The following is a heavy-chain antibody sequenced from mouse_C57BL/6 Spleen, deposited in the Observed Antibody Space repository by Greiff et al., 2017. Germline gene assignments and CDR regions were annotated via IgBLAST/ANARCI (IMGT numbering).Heavy chain of an antibody. Sequence: QVQLQQPGAELVKPGASVKMSCKASGYTFTSYWITWVKQRPGQGLEWIGDIYPGSGSTNYNEKFKSKATLTVDTSSSTAYMQLSSLTSEDSAVYYCARKDYYYGRAVAMDYWGQGTSVTVSS. J-gene: IGHJ4*01. V-gene: IGHV1-55*01. CDR2: IYPGSGST. CDR1: GYTFTSYW. D-gene: IGHD1-1*01. CDR3: ARKDYYYGRAVAMDY.